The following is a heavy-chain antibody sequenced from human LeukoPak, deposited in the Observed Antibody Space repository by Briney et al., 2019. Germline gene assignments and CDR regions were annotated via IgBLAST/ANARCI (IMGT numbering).Heavy chain of an antibody. V-gene: IGHV3-30-3*01. CDR3: ARGLDYDILTF. J-gene: IGHJ4*02. Sequence: PGGSLRLSCAAPGFTFSSFGMHWARQAPGKGLEWVAVITYDGSKKYYADSVKGRFTISRDNSKNTLYLQMDSLRAEDTAIYYCARGLDYDILTFWGQGTLVTVSS. D-gene: IGHD3-9*01. CDR2: ITYDGSKK. CDR1: GFTFSSFG.